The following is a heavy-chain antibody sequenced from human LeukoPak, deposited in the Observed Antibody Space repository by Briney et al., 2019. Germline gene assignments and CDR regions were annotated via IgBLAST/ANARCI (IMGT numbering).Heavy chain of an antibody. CDR1: GGSISCSSYY. V-gene: IGHV4-39*07. D-gene: IGHD6-13*01. Sequence: SETLSLTCTVSGGSISCSSYYWGWIRQPPGKGLEWIGSIYYSGSTYYNPSLKSRVTISVVSSKNQFSLKLSSVTAADTAVYYCARAAQYSSSWITGRRFDPWGQGTLVTVSS. CDR3: ARAAQYSSSWITGRRFDP. J-gene: IGHJ5*02. CDR2: IYYSGST.